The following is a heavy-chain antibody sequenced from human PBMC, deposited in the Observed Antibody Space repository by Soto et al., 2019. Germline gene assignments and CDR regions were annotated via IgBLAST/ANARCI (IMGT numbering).Heavy chain of an antibody. V-gene: IGHV6-1*01. CDR3: ARISRQQQRNCCGMDV. Sequence: PSQTLSLTCAISGDSVSSNSAAWNWIRQSPSRGLEWLGRTYYRSKWYNDYAVSVKSRITINPDTSKNQFSLQLNSVTPEDTAVYYCARISRQQQRNCCGMDVWGKGTMVAVFS. CDR2: TYYRSKWYN. J-gene: IGHJ6*04. D-gene: IGHD6-13*01. CDR1: GDSVSSNSAA.